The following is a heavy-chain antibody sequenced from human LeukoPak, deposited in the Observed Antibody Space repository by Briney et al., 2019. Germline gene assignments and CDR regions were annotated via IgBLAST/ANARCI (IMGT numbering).Heavy chain of an antibody. V-gene: IGHV5-51*01. CDR1: GYSFTSYW. CDR2: IYPGDSDT. CDR3: ARQSNYYDSSGDFDY. D-gene: IGHD3-22*01. J-gene: IGHJ4*02. Sequence: GESLKISCKGSGYSFTSYWIGWVRQLPGKGLEWMGIIYPGDSDTRYSPSFQGQVTISADKSISTAYLQWSSLKASDTAMYYCARQSNYYDSSGDFDYWGQGTLVTVSS.